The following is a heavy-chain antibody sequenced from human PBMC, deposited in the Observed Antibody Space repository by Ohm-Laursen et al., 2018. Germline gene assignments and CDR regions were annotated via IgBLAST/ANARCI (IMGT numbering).Heavy chain of an antibody. J-gene: IGHJ2*01. Sequence: SLRLSCTASEFTFSNYAMAWVRQAPGKGLEWVSGISGSGGGTYYADSVKGRFTISRDNSESTLYLQMNSLRAEDTALYYCAKAGPHWYFDIWGRGTLVTVSS. CDR3: AKAGPHWYFDI. V-gene: IGHV3-23*01. CDR2: ISGSGGGT. CDR1: EFTFSNYA.